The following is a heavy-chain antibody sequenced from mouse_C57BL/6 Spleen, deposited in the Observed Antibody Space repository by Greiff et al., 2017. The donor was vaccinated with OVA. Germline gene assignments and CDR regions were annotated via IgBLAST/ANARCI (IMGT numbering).Heavy chain of an antibody. Sequence: DVMLVESGGDLVKPGGSLKLSCAASGFTFSSYGMSWVRQTPDKRLEWVATISSGGSYTYYPDSVKGRFTISRDNAKNTLYLQMSSLKSEDTAMYYCARHPLLKTVYFDYWGQGTTLTVSS. V-gene: IGHV5-6*02. J-gene: IGHJ2*01. CDR1: GFTFSSYG. CDR2: ISSGGSYT. CDR3: ARHPLLKTVYFDY. D-gene: IGHD1-3*01.